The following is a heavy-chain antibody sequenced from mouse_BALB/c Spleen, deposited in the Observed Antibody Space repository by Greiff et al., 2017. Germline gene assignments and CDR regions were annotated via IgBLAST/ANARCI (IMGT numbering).Heavy chain of an antibody. J-gene: IGHJ1*01. D-gene: IGHD1-1*01. CDR2: IWGDGST. V-gene: IGHV2-3*01. Sequence: VQLQQSGPGLVAPSQSLSITCTVSGFSLTSYGVSWVRQPPGKGLEWLGVIWGDGSTNYHSALISRLSISKDNSKSQVFLKLNSLQTDDTATYYCAKVLITTVVDYWYFDVWGAGTTVTVSS. CDR3: AKVLITTVVDYWYFDV. CDR1: GFSLTSYG.